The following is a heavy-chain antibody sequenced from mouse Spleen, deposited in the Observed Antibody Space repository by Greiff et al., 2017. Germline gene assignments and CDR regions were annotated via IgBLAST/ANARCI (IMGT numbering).Heavy chain of an antibody. CDR1: GFTFSDYY. D-gene: IGHD4-1*01. Sequence: EVMLVESEGGLVQPGSSMKLSCTASGFTFSDYYMAWVRQVPEKGLEWVANINYDGSSTYYLDSLKSRFIISRDNAKNILYLQMSSLKSEDTATYYCARGGLGWYFDVWGAGTTVTVSS. J-gene: IGHJ1*01. CDR2: INYDGSST. V-gene: IGHV5-16*01. CDR3: ARGGLGWYFDV.